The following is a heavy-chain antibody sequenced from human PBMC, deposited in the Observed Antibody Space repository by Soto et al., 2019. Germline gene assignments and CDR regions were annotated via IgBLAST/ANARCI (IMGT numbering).Heavy chain of an antibody. CDR2: IYYSGST. CDR1: GCSISSSSYY. CDR3: ARRLGITGTGGNLFDY. V-gene: IGHV4-39*01. Sequence: SETLSLTCTVSGCSISSSSYYWGWIRQPPGKGLEWIGSIYYSGSTYYNPSLKSRVTISVDTSKNQFSLKLSSVPAADTAVYYCARRLGITGTGGNLFDYWGQGTLVTVSS. J-gene: IGHJ4*02. D-gene: IGHD1-20*01.